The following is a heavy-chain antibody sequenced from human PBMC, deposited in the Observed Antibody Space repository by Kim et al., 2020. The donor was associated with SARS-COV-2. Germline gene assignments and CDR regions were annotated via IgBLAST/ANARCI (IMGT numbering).Heavy chain of an antibody. CDR1: GGTFSSYA. D-gene: IGHD2-2*01. J-gene: IGHJ6*02. V-gene: IGHV1-69*13. Sequence: SVKVSCKASGGTFSSYAISWVRQAPGQGLEWMGGIIPIFGTANYAQKFQGRVTITADESTSTAYMELSSLRSEDTAVYYCARAYCSSTSCPRGAYYYYGMDVWGQGTTVTVSS. CDR3: ARAYCSSTSCPRGAYYYYGMDV. CDR2: IIPIFGTA.